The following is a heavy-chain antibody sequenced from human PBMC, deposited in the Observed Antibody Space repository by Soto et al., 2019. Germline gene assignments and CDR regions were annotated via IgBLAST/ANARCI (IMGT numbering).Heavy chain of an antibody. CDR3: AKGRGGSGSLTPRVDF. CDR2: ISGGGDTT. V-gene: IGHV3-23*01. CDR1: GFTFNNYA. J-gene: IGHJ4*02. Sequence: EVQLLESGGGLVQPGGSLRLPCAASGFTFNNYAMSWVRQAPGKGLEWVSAISGGGDTTSYADSVKGRFTVSRDGSKNTLYLQMNSLRAEDTAVYYCAKGRGGSGSLTPRVDFWGQGTLVTVSS. D-gene: IGHD3-10*01.